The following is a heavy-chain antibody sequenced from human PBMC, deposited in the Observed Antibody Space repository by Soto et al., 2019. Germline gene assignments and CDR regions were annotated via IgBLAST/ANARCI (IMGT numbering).Heavy chain of an antibody. V-gene: IGHV1-2*02. D-gene: IGHD6-6*01. CDR1: GFSFTGYY. CDR2: INAHSGGT. J-gene: IGHJ5*02. CDR3: AKDLTRQLAYWLDP. Sequence: ASVKVSCKASGFSFTGYYIHWLRQAPGQDLEWMGWINAHSGGTEYAQKFQGRVTLTTDTSIATAYLTLTSLTSDDTALYYCAKDLTRQLAYWLDPWGQGTQVTVSS.